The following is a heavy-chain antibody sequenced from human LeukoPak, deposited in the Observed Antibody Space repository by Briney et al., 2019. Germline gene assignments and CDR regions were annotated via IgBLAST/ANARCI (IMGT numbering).Heavy chain of an antibody. D-gene: IGHD1-26*01. CDR3: ARDLSDSGSYFDY. V-gene: IGHV1-69*01. CDR2: IIPIFGTA. J-gene: IGHJ4*02. CDR1: GGTFGSYA. Sequence: SVKVSCKASGGTFGSYAISWVRQAPGQGLEWMGGIIPIFGTANYAQKFQGRVTITADESTSTAYMELSSLRSEDTAVYYCARDLSDSGSYFDYWGQGTLVTVSS.